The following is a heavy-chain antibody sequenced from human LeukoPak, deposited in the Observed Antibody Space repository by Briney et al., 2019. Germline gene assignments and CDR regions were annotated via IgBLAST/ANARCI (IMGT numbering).Heavy chain of an antibody. CDR2: INPAGSET. D-gene: IGHD3-9*01. CDR1: GFSFSAYW. CDR3: ARDSSVRSTYHDILPWIDP. J-gene: IGHJ5*02. V-gene: IGHV3-7*01. Sequence: GGSLRLSCAASGFSFSAYWMTWVRQVPGTGLEWVANINPAGSETYYVDPVKGRFSISRDNAKNLVYLQMNSLRAEDTAVYHCARDSSVRSTYHDILPWIDPWGQGTLVTVSS.